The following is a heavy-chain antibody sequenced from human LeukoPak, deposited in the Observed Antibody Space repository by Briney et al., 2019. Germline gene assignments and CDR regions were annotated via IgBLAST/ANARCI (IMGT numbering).Heavy chain of an antibody. CDR3: ARDRFSVVVAANEYYGMDV. CDR1: GFTVSSNY. CDR2: IYSGGST. D-gene: IGHD2-15*01. Sequence: KTGGSLRLSCAASGFTVSSNYMSWVRQAPGKGLEWVSVIYSGGSTYYADSVKGRFTISRDNSKNTLYLQMNSLRAEDTAVYYCARDRFSVVVAANEYYGMDVWGQGTTVTVSS. V-gene: IGHV3-66*01. J-gene: IGHJ6*02.